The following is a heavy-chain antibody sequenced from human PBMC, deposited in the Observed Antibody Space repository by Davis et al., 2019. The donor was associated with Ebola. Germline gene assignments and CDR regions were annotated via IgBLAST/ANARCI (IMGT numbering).Heavy chain of an antibody. CDR1: GFTFSSYA. V-gene: IGHV3-23*01. J-gene: IGHJ6*02. CDR2: ISGSGGST. D-gene: IGHD5-12*01. CDR3: AGNSGVYYYGMDV. Sequence: GESLKISCAASGFTFSSYAMSWVRQAPGKGLEWVSAISGSGGSTYYADSVKGRFTISRDNSKNTLYLQMNSLRAEDTAVYYCAGNSGVYYYGMDVLGQGTTVTVSS.